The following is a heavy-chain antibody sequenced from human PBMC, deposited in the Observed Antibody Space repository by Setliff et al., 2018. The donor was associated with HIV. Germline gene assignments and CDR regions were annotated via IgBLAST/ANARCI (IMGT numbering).Heavy chain of an antibody. CDR2: IFYTGFT. J-gene: IGHJ4*02. CDR1: GDSFSTSSYF. V-gene: IGHV4-39*02. D-gene: IGHD1-1*01. Sequence: SETLFLTCSVSGDSFSTSSYFWGWVRQSPGGGLEWIGNIFYTGFTHYNPSLKSRVTISIDTSKNHFSLSLASVSDSDTAVYYCTRGGRGDPALATTRLDYWGQGKLVTVSS. CDR3: TRGGRGDPALATTRLDY.